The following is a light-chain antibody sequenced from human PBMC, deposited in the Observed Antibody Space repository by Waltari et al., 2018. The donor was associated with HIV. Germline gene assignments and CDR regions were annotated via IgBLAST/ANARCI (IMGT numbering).Light chain of an antibody. Sequence: SYVVTQPPSVPVATRQTARITRAGADLGSESVHWYQQKPGQAPVLVVYDDRDRPSGIPERFTGSNSGNTATLTITRVEAGDEADYYCQVWESGGDIVFFGGGTKLTVL. V-gene: IGLV3-21*02. J-gene: IGLJ2*01. CDR2: DDR. CDR3: QVWESGGDIVF. CDR1: DLGSES.